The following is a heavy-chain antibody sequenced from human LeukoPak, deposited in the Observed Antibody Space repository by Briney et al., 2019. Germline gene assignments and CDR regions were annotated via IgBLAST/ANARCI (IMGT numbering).Heavy chain of an antibody. J-gene: IGHJ3*02. CDR1: GFTFSNPW. Sequence: PGGSLRLSCAASGFTFSNPWMSWVRQAPGKGLEWVGLIKSKTDGGTTDYAAPVKGRFTISRDDSKNTLYLQMNSLRAEDTAVYYCARDERRYGIATISSAFDIWGQGTMVTVSS. V-gene: IGHV3-15*01. CDR2: IKSKTDGGTT. D-gene: IGHD5-12*01. CDR3: ARDERRYGIATISSAFDI.